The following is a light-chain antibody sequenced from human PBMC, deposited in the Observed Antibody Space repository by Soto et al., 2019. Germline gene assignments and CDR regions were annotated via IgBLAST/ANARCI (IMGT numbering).Light chain of an antibody. CDR1: SSDIGGYNY. J-gene: IGLJ1*01. CDR2: AVS. V-gene: IGLV2-8*01. Sequence: SALPHPPSSSGSLGQSVTISCTGTSSDIGGYNYVSLYQQHPGKAPKLIIYAVSNRSSEVPNRFSGSKSGNTASLTISGLQAEDEADYYCCSYTDSRTYVFGPGTKVTVL. CDR3: CSYTDSRTYV.